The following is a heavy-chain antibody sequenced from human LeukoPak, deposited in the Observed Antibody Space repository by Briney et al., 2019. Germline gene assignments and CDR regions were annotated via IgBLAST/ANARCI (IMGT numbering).Heavy chain of an antibody. Sequence: SETLSLTCTVSGGSISSYYWNWMRQPPGKGLEWIGYLYNSGSTNYNPSLKSRLTISVDMSKNQLSLKLSSVTAADTAVYYCARGVTSPLDAFDIWGQGTTVTVSS. CDR2: LYNSGST. D-gene: IGHD1-26*01. J-gene: IGHJ3*02. V-gene: IGHV4-59*01. CDR1: GGSISSYY. CDR3: ARGVTSPLDAFDI.